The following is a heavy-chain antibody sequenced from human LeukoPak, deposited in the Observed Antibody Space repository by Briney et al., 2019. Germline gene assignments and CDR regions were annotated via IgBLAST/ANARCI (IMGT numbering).Heavy chain of an antibody. D-gene: IGHD1-1*01. V-gene: IGHV3-21*01. Sequence: GGSLRLSCAASGFTFSSYSMNWVRQAPGKGLEWVSSISSSSSYIYYADSVKGRFTISRDNAKNSLYLQMNSLRAEDTAVYYCARHQSGTGQDWFDPWGQGTLVSVSS. CDR3: ARHQSGTGQDWFDP. J-gene: IGHJ5*02. CDR1: GFTFSSYS. CDR2: ISSSSSYI.